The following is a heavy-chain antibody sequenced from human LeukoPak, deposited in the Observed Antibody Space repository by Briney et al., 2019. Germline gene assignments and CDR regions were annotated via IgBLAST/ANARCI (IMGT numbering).Heavy chain of an antibody. Sequence: GRSLGLSCAASGFTFSSYGMHWVRQAPGKGLEWVAFIRYDGSNKYYADTVKGRFTISRDNSKNTLYLQMNSLRAEDTAVYYCAIVPAAPDYMDVWGKGTTVTVSS. J-gene: IGHJ6*03. CDR2: IRYDGSNK. D-gene: IGHD2-2*01. CDR3: AIVPAAPDYMDV. V-gene: IGHV3-30*02. CDR1: GFTFSSYG.